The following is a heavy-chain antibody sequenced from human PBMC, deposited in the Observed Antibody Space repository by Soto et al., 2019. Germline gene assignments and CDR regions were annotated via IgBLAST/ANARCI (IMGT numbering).Heavy chain of an antibody. CDR2: IIPIFGTA. CDR3: ARDVGYDAFDI. D-gene: IGHD3-16*01. CDR1: GGTFSSYA. V-gene: IGHV1-69*01. Sequence: QVQLVQSGAEVKKPGSSVKVSCKASGGTFSSYAISWVRQAPGQGLEWMGGIIPIFGTANYAQKFQGRVTITAGASTRTAYMEPGSLRSEDTAVYYCARDVGYDAFDIWGKGTMVTVSS. J-gene: IGHJ3*02.